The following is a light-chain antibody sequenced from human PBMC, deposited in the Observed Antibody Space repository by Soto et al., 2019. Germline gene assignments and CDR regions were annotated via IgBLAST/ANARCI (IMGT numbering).Light chain of an antibody. CDR3: SSYTSSSTLV. CDR2: EVS. V-gene: IGLV2-14*01. CDR1: SSDVGGYNY. J-gene: IGLJ1*01. Sequence: QSVLTQPASVSGSPGQSITISCTGTSSDVGGYNYVSWYQQHPGKAPKLMMYEVSNRPSGVSNRFSGYKSGHTASRTISGLQAEDEADYYFSSYTSSSTLVFGTGTKLTVL.